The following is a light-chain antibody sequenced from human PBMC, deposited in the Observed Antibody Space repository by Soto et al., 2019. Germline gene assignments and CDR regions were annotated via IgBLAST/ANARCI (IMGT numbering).Light chain of an antibody. CDR2: KAS. V-gene: IGKV1-5*03. CDR3: QQYNSYVST. CDR1: QSISSW. Sequence: DIQMTQSPSTLSASVGDRVTITCRASQSISSWLAWYQQKPGKAPKLLIYKASSLESGVPSRFSGSGSGTEFTLTISSLQPDDFATYYCQQYNSYVSTFCPGTKVDIK. J-gene: IGKJ3*01.